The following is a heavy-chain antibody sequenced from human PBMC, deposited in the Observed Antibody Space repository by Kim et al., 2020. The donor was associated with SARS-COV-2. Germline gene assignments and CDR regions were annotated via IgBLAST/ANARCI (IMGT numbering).Heavy chain of an antibody. V-gene: IGHV3-11*05. CDR3: ARAGQGRSSAWYRFDA. J-gene: IGHJ4*01. D-gene: IGHD6-25*01. Sequence: GGSLRLSCAASGFTFRDYYMGWIRQVPAKGLEWVSYISGGSNYIRYAASVKGRFTVSRNNAEKSMYLQMNSLGPEDTATYYCARAGQGRSSAWYRFDAWG. CDR2: ISGGSNYI. CDR1: GFTFRDYY.